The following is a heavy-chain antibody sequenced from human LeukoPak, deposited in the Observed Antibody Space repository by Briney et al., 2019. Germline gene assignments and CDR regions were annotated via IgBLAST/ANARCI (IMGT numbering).Heavy chain of an antibody. J-gene: IGHJ4*02. CDR1: GYTFTGYY. D-gene: IGHD1-26*01. CDR2: INPNSGGT. Sequence: ASVKVSCKASGYTFTGYYMHWVRQAPGQGLEWMGWINPNSGGTNYAQKFQGRVTMTRDTSISTAYMELSRLRSEDTAVYYCAREVGATGGGPHYYFDYWGQGTLVTVSS. V-gene: IGHV1-2*02. CDR3: AREVGATGGGPHYYFDY.